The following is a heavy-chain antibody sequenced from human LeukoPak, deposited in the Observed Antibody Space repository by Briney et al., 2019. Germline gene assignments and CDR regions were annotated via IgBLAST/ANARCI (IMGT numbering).Heavy chain of an antibody. V-gene: IGHV4-59*01. CDR3: ARLRWQLVGPYFDY. D-gene: IGHD1-26*01. J-gene: IGHJ4*02. CDR1: GDSISTYF. CDR2: IYSSGNT. Sequence: SETLSLTCSFSGDSISTYFWSWIRQSPGKGLEWIGHIYSSGNTDYNSSLKSRVTISVDTSKSQFSLRLSSVTATDTAVYYCARLRWQLVGPYFDYWGQGILVTVSS.